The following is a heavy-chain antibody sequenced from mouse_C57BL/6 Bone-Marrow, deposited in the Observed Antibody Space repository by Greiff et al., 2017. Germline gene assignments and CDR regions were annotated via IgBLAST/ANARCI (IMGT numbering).Heavy chain of an antibody. CDR1: GYSITSGYY. CDR3: ANGNHYAMDY. D-gene: IGHD2-1*01. J-gene: IGHJ4*01. V-gene: IGHV3-6*01. Sequence: EVQLVESGPGLVKPSQSLSLTCSVTGYSITSGYYWNWIRQFPGNKLEWMGYISYDGSNNYNPSLKNRISITRDTSKNQFFLKLNSVTTEDTATYYCANGNHYAMDYWGQGTSVTVSS. CDR2: ISYDGSN.